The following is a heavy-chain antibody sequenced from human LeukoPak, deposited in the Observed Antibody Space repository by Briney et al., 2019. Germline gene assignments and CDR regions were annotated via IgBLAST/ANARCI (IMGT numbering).Heavy chain of an antibody. CDR3: ARDLPLKAVAGTGDAFDI. J-gene: IGHJ3*02. Sequence: PSETLSLTCTVSGGSISSFYWSWLRQPPGKGLEWIGYIYYSGSTNYNPSLKRRVTMSEDTSKNQFSLKLSSVTAADTAVYYCARDLPLKAVAGTGDAFDIWGQGTMVTVSS. D-gene: IGHD6-19*01. CDR2: IYYSGST. V-gene: IGHV4-59*01. CDR1: GGSISSFY.